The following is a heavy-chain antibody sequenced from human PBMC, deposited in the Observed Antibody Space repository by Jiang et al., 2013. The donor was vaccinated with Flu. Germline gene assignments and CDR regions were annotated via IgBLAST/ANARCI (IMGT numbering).Heavy chain of an antibody. D-gene: IGHD3/OR15-3a*01. Sequence: GDSFSSYAMNWVRQAPGQGLEWMGGMMPIFDTTNYAQKFQGRVTITADKSTSTAYMELSSLRSEDTAMYYCARDGTGYGSSWFVSWGQGTLVTVSS. CDR1: GDSFSSYA. J-gene: IGHJ5*01. V-gene: IGHV1-69*06. CDR3: ARDGTGYGSSWFVS. CDR2: MMPIFDTT.